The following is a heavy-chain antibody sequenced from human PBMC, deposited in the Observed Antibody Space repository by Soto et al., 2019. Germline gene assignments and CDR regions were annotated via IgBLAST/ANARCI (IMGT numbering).Heavy chain of an antibody. CDR2: IWYDGTMK. V-gene: IGHV3-33*01. CDR3: ARMQYSSSFAGIHYYYSLDV. J-gene: IGHJ6*02. Sequence: PGGSLRLSCAASGFIFSNYGMHWVRQTPGKGLEWVAAIWYDGTMKFYADSVKGRLTISRDNSQNTLYLQMNSLRAEDTAVYYFARMQYSSSFAGIHYYYSLDVWGPETPVTVSS. D-gene: IGHD5-12*01. CDR1: GFIFSNYG.